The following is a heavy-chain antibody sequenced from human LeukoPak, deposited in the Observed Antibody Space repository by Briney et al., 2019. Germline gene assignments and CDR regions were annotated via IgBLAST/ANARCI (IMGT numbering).Heavy chain of an antibody. D-gene: IGHD3-22*01. Sequence: GGSLRLSCAASGFTFDDYGMSWVRQAPGKGLEWVSGINWNGGSTGYADSVKGRFTISRDNAKNSLYLQMNSLRAEDTALYYCARGYDSSGYYYDDVFQHWGQGTLVTVSS. J-gene: IGHJ1*01. CDR2: INWNGGST. CDR3: ARGYDSSGYYYDDVFQH. V-gene: IGHV3-20*04. CDR1: GFTFDDYG.